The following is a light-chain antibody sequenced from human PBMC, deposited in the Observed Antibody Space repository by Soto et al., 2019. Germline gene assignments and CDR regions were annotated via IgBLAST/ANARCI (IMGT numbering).Light chain of an antibody. CDR1: ISDIGGYNS. Sequence: QALLTQYPSASDSPGQSFTISCTGTISDIGGYNSVSWYQQHPGKAPKVMIYDVTKRPSGVPDRFSGSKSGHTASLTVSALQAEDEADYYCSSYTDRTNLVFATGTKVTVL. V-gene: IGLV2-8*01. CDR3: SSYTDRTNLV. J-gene: IGLJ1*01. CDR2: DVT.